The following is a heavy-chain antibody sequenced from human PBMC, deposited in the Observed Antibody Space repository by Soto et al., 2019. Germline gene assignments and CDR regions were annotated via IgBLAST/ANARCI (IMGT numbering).Heavy chain of an antibody. V-gene: IGHV1-46*01. D-gene: IGHD2-21*02. Sequence: ASVKVSCKASGYTFTSYYMNWVRQAPGQGLEWLGIINPSGGYTTYAQRFLGRVTMTSDTSTSTVHMELSSLRSEDTAVYYCARANCGGDCYFEPYGMDVWGQGTTVTVSS. J-gene: IGHJ6*02. CDR2: INPSGGYT. CDR3: ARANCGGDCYFEPYGMDV. CDR1: GYTFTSYY.